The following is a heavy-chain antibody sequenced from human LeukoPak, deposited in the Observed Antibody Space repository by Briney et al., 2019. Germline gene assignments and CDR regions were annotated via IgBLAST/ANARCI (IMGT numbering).Heavy chain of an antibody. Sequence: ASVKLSCKASGYTFTNYYMHWVRQAPGQGLECMGIINPSGGSTIYAQKFQGRVTMTRDTSTSTVYMELSSLRSEDTAIYYCARDNSVGDNAWWFDPWGQGTLVTVSS. CDR3: ARDNSVGDNAWWFDP. V-gene: IGHV1-46*01. CDR1: GYTFTNYY. CDR2: INPSGGST. D-gene: IGHD1-26*01. J-gene: IGHJ5*02.